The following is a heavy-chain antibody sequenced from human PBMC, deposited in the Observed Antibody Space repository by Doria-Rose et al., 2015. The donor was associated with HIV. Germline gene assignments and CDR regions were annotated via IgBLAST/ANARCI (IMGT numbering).Heavy chain of an antibody. Sequence: QESGPVLVKPTETLTLTCTVSGVSLSSPGMGVSWIRQPPGKALEWLANISSDDERSYKTSLKSRLTISTCTSKSQVVLTMTDMDPVDTATYYCARIKSSRWYHKYYFDFWGQGTLVIVS. CDR1: GVSLSSPGMG. J-gene: IGHJ4*02. D-gene: IGHD6-13*01. CDR3: ARIKSSRWYHKYYFDF. CDR2: ISSDDER. V-gene: IGHV2-26*01.